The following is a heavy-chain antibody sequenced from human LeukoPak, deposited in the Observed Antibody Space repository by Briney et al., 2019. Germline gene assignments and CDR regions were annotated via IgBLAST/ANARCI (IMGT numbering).Heavy chain of an antibody. Sequence: GMSVRLSCAASGFTFSTYGMHWVRQAPGKGLEWVAVLWYDGTNRYYADSVKDRFTISRDNPKNTLYLQMNSLRAEDTAIYYCARARGMATTPPDSWGLGTLVTVSS. CDR2: LWYDGTNR. D-gene: IGHD5-24*01. J-gene: IGHJ4*02. CDR1: GFTFSTYG. CDR3: ARARGMATTPPDS. V-gene: IGHV3-33*01.